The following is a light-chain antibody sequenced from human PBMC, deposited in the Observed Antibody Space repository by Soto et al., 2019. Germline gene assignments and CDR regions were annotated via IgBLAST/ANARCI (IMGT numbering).Light chain of an antibody. CDR2: GAS. Sequence: EIAMTQSPATLSVSPGERTTLSCRASQSVSSNLAWYQQKPGQAPRLLIYGASTRATGIPARFSGSGSGTDFTLTITSLQSEDFAVYYCQQYNNWPPRDSFGQGTELEIK. CDR3: QQYNNWPPRDS. V-gene: IGKV3-15*01. CDR1: QSVSSN. J-gene: IGKJ2*01.